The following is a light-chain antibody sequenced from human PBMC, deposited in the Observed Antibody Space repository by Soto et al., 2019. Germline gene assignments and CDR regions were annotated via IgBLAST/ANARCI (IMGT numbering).Light chain of an antibody. CDR3: QQSYSTPLT. CDR2: AAS. V-gene: IGKV1-39*01. J-gene: IGKJ4*01. Sequence: DIQMTQSPSSLSASVGDRVTIPCRASQSIDTYLNWYQQKPGKAPKLLIYAASSLQSGVPSRFSGSGSGTDFPLTISNLQPEDFATYFCQQSYSTPLTFGGGTKVEI. CDR1: QSIDTY.